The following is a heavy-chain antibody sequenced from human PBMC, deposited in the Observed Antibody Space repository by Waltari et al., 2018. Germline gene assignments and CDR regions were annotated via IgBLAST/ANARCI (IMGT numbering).Heavy chain of an antibody. CDR2: VVSSGAAT. Sequence: EVQLLESGGGLVQPGGSLRLSCTVSGFTFRDYAMTWVRQAPGNGVGWVALVVSSGAATYYADSVKGRFSISRDNSRNTLYLQMNSLRAEDTAMYYCAKRGAPGELWFFDYWGQGNLVTVSS. J-gene: IGHJ4*02. V-gene: IGHV3-23*01. D-gene: IGHD2-21*01. CDR1: GFTFRDYA. CDR3: AKRGAPGELWFFDY.